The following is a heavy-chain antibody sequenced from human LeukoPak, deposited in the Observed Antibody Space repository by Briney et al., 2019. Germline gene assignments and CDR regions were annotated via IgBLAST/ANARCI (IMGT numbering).Heavy chain of an antibody. V-gene: IGHV3-30-3*01. Sequence: GESLRLSCAASGFTFSSYAMHWVRQAPGKGREWVAFISYEGSNKYYADSVKGRFTISRDNSKNTLYLQVNSLRAEETAVYYCARDVYYDSGSRIENWLDPWGQGTLVTVSS. CDR2: ISYEGSNK. CDR1: GFTFSSYA. J-gene: IGHJ5*02. D-gene: IGHD3-10*01. CDR3: ARDVYYDSGSRIENWLDP.